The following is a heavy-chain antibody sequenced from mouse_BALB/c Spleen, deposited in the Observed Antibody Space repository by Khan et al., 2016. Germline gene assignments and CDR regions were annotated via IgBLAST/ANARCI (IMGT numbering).Heavy chain of an antibody. CDR3: ARSGYYGCMDY. CDR1: GYSITSGYS. D-gene: IGHD1-1*01. J-gene: IGHJ2*01. Sequence: EGQLQESGPDLVKPSQSLSLTCTVTGYSITSGYSWHWIRQFPGNKLEWMGYIHYSGSTNNNPSPKSRISSTRDTSTNQFFLQLNSVTTEDTATYYCARSGYYGCMDYWGPGTTLTVSS. CDR2: IHYSGST. V-gene: IGHV3-1*02.